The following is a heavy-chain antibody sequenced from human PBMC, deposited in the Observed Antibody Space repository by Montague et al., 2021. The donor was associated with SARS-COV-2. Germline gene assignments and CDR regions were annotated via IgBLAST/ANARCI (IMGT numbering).Heavy chain of an antibody. CDR1: GVSISSSNYN. Sequence: SETLSLTCSVSGVSISSSNYNWGRDRQPQGKGLVWIGSVYYSRGTNSSPYLESRVTIYVDTSKNSFSLRLSSATAAATAVYSCGRGISSWWAVGYWGQGILVAVSS. CDR2: VYYSRGT. CDR3: GRGISSWWAVGY. J-gene: IGHJ4*02. V-gene: IGHV4-39*01. D-gene: IGHD6-13*01.